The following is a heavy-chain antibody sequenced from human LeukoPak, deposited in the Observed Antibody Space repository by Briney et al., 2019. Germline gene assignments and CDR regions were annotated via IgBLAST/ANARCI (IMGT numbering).Heavy chain of an antibody. V-gene: IGHV1-2*06. CDR2: INPNSGGT. CDR3: ARELEPGPYYYYYGMDV. D-gene: IGHD1-1*01. J-gene: IGHJ6*02. Sequence: ASVKVSCKASGYTFTGYYMHWVRQAPGQGLEWMGRINPNSGGTNYVQKFQGRVTMTRDTSISTAYMELSRLRSDDTAVYYCARELEPGPYYYYYGMDVWGQGTTVTVSS. CDR1: GYTFTGYY.